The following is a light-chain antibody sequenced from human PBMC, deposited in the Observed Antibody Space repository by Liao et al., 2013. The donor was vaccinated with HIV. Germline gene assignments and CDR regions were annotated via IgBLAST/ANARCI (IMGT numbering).Light chain of an antibody. Sequence: SYVLTQPPSVSVAPGKTARITCGGNKIGSKSVHWYQQKPGQAPVLVIYYDSDRPSGIPERFSGSNSGNTAALTISRVEAGDEADYYCQVSDSSSDLCWVFGGGTKLTVL. CDR1: KIGSKS. CDR3: QVSDSSSDLCWV. J-gene: IGLJ3*02. CDR2: YDS. V-gene: IGLV3-21*04.